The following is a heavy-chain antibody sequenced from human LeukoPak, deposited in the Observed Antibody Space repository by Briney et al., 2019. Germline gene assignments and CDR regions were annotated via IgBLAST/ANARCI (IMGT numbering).Heavy chain of an antibody. V-gene: IGHV3-23*01. CDR2: SSGSGGST. CDR3: ARGATGTSGEGGY. Sequence: GGSLRLSCAASGFTFSSYAMSLVRQAPGKGLEWVSASSGSGGSTYYADSVKGRFTISRDNSKNTLYLQMNSLRAEDTAVYYCARGATGTSGEGGYWGQGTLVTVSS. CDR1: GFTFSSYA. D-gene: IGHD1-7*01. J-gene: IGHJ4*02.